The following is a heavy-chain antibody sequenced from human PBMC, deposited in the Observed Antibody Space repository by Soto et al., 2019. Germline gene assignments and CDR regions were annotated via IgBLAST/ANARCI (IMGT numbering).Heavy chain of an antibody. J-gene: IGHJ5*02. CDR1: GGSISSYY. CDR3: ARAEYDILT. D-gene: IGHD3-9*01. Sequence: PSETLSLTCTVSGGSISSYYWSWIRQPPGKGLEWIGYIYYSGSTNYNPSLKSRVTISVDTSKNQFSLKLSSVTAADTAVYYCARAEYDILTWGQGTLVTVSS. V-gene: IGHV4-59*01. CDR2: IYYSGST.